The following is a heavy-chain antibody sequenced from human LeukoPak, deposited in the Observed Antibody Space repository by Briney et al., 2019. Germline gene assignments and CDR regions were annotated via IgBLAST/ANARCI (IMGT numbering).Heavy chain of an antibody. CDR2: INPNSGGT. D-gene: IGHD3-16*01. J-gene: IGHJ4*02. CDR1: GYTFTNYY. V-gene: IGHV1-2*02. Sequence: GASVTVSYTTSGYTFTNYYMHWVRQAPGQGLEWMGSINPNSGGTNYAQKFQGRVTMTRDMSISTAYLDLTRLTSDATAVYYCARLKGSVMAPDYWGQGTLVTVSS. CDR3: ARLKGSVMAPDY.